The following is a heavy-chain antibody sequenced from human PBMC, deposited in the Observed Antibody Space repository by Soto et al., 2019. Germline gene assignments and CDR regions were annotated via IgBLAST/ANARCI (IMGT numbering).Heavy chain of an antibody. J-gene: IGHJ6*02. D-gene: IGHD3-3*01. CDR1: GFTFSSYA. Sequence: QVQLVESGGGVVQPGRSLRLSCAASGFTFSSYAMHWVRQAPGKGLEWVAVISYDGSNKYYADSVKGRFTISRDNSKNTLYLQMNSLRAEDSAVYYCARANYDFWSCQNYYYYYYGMDVWGQGTTVTVSS. V-gene: IGHV3-30-3*01. CDR3: ARANYDFWSCQNYYYYYYGMDV. CDR2: ISYDGSNK.